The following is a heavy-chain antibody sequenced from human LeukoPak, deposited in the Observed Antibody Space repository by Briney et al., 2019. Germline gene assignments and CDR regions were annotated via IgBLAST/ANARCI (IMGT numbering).Heavy chain of an antibody. CDR1: GLTFSSYT. CDR2: ISYDGSNK. J-gene: IGHJ5*02. V-gene: IGHV3-30-3*01. Sequence: QPGRSLRLSCAASGLTFSSYTIHWVRQAPGKGLEWVTIISYDGSNKYYADSVKGRFTISRDNSKNTLYLQMNSLRAEDTAVYYCARGGQGYDLNWFDPWGQGTLVTVSS. CDR3: ARGGQGYDLNWFDP. D-gene: IGHD3-3*01.